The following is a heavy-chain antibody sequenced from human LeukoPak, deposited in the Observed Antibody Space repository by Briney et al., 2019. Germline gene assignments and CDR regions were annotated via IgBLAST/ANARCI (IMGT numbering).Heavy chain of an antibody. CDR1: GYTFTSYY. CDR3: ARDSPPPLRSLDY. J-gene: IGHJ4*02. D-gene: IGHD4-17*01. V-gene: IGHV1-46*01. Sequence: ASVKVSCKASGYTFTSYYMHWVRQAPGQGLEWMGIINPSGGSTSYAQKFQGRVTMTRDMSTSTVYMELNSLRAEDTAVYYCARDSPPPLRSLDYWGQGTLVTVSS. CDR2: INPSGGST.